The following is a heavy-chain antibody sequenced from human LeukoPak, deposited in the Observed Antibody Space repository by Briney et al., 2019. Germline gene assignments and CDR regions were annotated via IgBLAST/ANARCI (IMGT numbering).Heavy chain of an antibody. CDR1: GGTFSSYA. CDR2: IIPIFGTA. V-gene: IGHV1-69*13. J-gene: IGHJ6*03. CDR3: AGKSPARRVDYNYYCMDV. D-gene: IGHD6-6*01. Sequence: ASVKVSCKASGGTFSSYAISWVRQAPGQGLEWMGGIIPIFGTANYAQKFQGRVTITADESTSTAYMELSSLRSEDTAVYYCAGKSPARRVDYNYYCMDVWGKGTTLTVSS.